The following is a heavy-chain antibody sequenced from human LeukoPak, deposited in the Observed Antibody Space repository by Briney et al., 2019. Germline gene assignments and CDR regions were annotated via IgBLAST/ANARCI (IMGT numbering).Heavy chain of an antibody. CDR1: GFAFSVYA. J-gene: IGHJ5*01. Sequence: GGSLRLSCAASGFAFSVYAMSWLRQPPGKGLEWVSTINANSGTTSYAASVRGRFSISRDNSKNTLYLQLNTLRADDTATYFCAKPISGGLAVTADWFHPWGQGTLVVVSS. CDR2: INANSGTT. D-gene: IGHD6-19*01. CDR3: AKPISGGLAVTADWFHP. V-gene: IGHV3-23*01.